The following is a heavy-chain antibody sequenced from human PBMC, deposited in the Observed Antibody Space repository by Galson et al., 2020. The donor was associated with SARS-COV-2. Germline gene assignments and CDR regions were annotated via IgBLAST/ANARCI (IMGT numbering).Heavy chain of an antibody. Sequence: SETLSLTCSVSNGSISSDYWSWIRQTPGKGLEWIGFFHYDGSTNYNPSLRSRVTISIDPSKNQFPLKLSSVTAADSAVYYCARYTTSSVAFDFWGQGTLVTVAS. J-gene: IGHJ4*02. CDR1: NGSISSDY. CDR3: ARYTTSSVAFDF. CDR2: FHYDGST. D-gene: IGHD6-6*01. V-gene: IGHV4-59*08.